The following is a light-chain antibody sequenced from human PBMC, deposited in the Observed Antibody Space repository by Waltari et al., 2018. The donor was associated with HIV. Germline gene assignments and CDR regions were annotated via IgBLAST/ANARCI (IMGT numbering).Light chain of an antibody. CDR2: MND. V-gene: IGLV1-47*01. CDR3: ASWDDSLGGFWI. CDR1: TSNIGSNY. Sequence: QSVVTQPPSASGTLGQRVTISCSGGTSNIGSNYVFWYQHLPGTPPKLLIYMNDQRPSGVPDRFSGSKSGTSASLAISGLRSEDEADYYCASWDDSLGGFWIFGGGTNLTVL. J-gene: IGLJ2*01.